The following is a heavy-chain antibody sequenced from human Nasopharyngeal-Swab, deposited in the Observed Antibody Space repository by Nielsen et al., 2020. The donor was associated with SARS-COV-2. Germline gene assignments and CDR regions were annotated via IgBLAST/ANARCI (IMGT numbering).Heavy chain of an antibody. Sequence: GSLRLSCAVYGGSFSGYYWSWIRQPPGKGLEWIGEINHSGSTNYSPSLKSRVTISVDTSKNQFSLKLSSVTAADTAVYYCARCIAAAGPAPDYWGQGTLVTVSS. D-gene: IGHD6-13*01. CDR2: INHSGST. CDR3: ARCIAAAGPAPDY. J-gene: IGHJ4*02. CDR1: GGSFSGYY. V-gene: IGHV4-34*01.